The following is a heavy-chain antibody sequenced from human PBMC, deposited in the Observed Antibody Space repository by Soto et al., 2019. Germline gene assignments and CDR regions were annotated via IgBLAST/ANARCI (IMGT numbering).Heavy chain of an antibody. Sequence: GASVKVSCKASGYTFSGFYIHWVRQAPGQGLESMGWINPANGDANYPQKFQGRVTMTRDTSTSTAYMELSRLRSDDTAVYYCRVTGISEVDYWGQGTQVTVSS. J-gene: IGHJ4*02. D-gene: IGHD2-21*02. CDR2: INPANGDA. V-gene: IGHV1-2*02. CDR3: RVTGISEVDY. CDR1: GYTFSGFY.